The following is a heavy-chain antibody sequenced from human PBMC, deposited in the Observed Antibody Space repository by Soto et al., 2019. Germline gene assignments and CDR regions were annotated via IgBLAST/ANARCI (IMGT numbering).Heavy chain of an antibody. D-gene: IGHD6-6*01. CDR1: CGSFSGYY. CDR3: ARTSRFAC. Sequence: SETLSLTCAVFCGSFSGYYWSWIRQPPGKGLEWIGEINHSGSTNYNPSLKSRVTMSVDTSKNQFSLKLSSVTAADTAVYYCARTSRFACWGQGTLVTVSS. CDR2: INHSGST. V-gene: IGHV4-34*01. J-gene: IGHJ4*02.